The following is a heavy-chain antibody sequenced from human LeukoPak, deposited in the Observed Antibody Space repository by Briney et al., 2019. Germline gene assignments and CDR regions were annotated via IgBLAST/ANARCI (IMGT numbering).Heavy chain of an antibody. D-gene: IGHD2/OR15-2a*01. CDR1: GGSFSGYY. Sequence: SETLSLTCAVYGGSFSGYYWSWIRQPPGKGLEWIGEINHSGSTNYNPSLKSRVTISVDTSKNQFSLKLSSVTAADTAVYYCARGRIYWGQGTLVTVSS. CDR2: INHSGST. V-gene: IGHV4-34*01. CDR3: ARGRIY. J-gene: IGHJ4*02.